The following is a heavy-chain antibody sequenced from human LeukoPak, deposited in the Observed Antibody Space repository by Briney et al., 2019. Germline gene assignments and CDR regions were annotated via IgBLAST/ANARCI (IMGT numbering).Heavy chain of an antibody. J-gene: IGHJ6*03. CDR2: TSAYNGNT. D-gene: IGHD3-16*01. CDR3: ARAGGSRLYYYMDV. CDR1: GYTFTSYG. Sequence: ASVKVSCKASGYTFTSYGISWVRQAPGQGLEWMGWTSAYNGNTNYAQKLQGRVTMTTDTSTSTAYMELRSLRSDDTAVYYCARAGGSRLYYYMDVWGKGTTVTVSS. V-gene: IGHV1-18*01.